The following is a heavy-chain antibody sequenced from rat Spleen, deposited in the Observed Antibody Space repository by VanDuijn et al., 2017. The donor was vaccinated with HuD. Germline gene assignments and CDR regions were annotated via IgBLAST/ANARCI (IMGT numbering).Heavy chain of an antibody. Sequence: EVQLVESGGGLVQPGRSLKLSCAASGFTFSDYYMAWVRQAPTKGLEWVASINYDGSSTYYRDSVKGRFSISRDNAKSSLYLQMDSLRSEDTATYYCTRDRILRSTGFDYWGQGTLVTVSS. CDR3: TRDRILRSTGFDY. D-gene: IGHD1-6*01. CDR2: INYDGSST. CDR1: GFTFSDYY. V-gene: IGHV5-20*01. J-gene: IGHJ3*01.